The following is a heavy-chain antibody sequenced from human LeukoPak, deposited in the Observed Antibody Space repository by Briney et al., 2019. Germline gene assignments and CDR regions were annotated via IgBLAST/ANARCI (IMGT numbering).Heavy chain of an antibody. Sequence: PGGSLRLSCVTSGFTFSRHSMSWVRLAPGKGLEWVSAIGGSDGTTYYVDSVRGRFTISRDNSKDTLYLQMNSLRAEDTAVYYCARDRAFSDILTGYPAPYYYYGMDVWGQGTTVTVS. V-gene: IGHV3-23*01. CDR2: IGGSDGTT. CDR3: ARDRAFSDILTGYPAPYYYYGMDV. D-gene: IGHD3-9*01. J-gene: IGHJ6*02. CDR1: GFTFSRHS.